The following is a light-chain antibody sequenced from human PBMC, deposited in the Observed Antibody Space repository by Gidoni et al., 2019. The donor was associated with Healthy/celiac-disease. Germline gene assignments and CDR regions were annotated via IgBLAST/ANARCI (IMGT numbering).Light chain of an antibody. V-gene: IGKV3-15*01. J-gene: IGKJ1*01. Sequence: EIVMTQSPATLSVSTGERATLSCRASQSVSSNLAWYQQKPGQAPSLLIYGASTRATGIQARFSGSGSGTEFTLTISSLQSEDFAVYYCQQYNNWPLTFXQXTKVEIK. CDR2: GAS. CDR3: QQYNNWPLT. CDR1: QSVSSN.